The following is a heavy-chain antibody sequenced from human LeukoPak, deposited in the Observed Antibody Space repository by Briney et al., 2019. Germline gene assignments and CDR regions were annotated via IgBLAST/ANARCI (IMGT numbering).Heavy chain of an antibody. CDR2: INSDGSST. V-gene: IGHV3-74*01. D-gene: IGHD2-15*01. Sequence: PGGSLRLSCAASGFTFSGYWMYWLRQAPGKGLVWVSRINSDGSSTKCADSVKGRFTISRDNAANTLYLQMNSLRVEDTAFYYCARILSKDYFDSWGQGALVTVSS. J-gene: IGHJ4*02. CDR3: ARILSKDYFDS. CDR1: GFTFSGYW.